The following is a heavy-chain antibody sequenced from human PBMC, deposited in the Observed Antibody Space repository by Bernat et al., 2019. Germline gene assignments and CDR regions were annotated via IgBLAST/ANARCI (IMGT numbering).Heavy chain of an antibody. D-gene: IGHD3-22*01. CDR3: ARITEYGDYWLGHAFDI. J-gene: IGHJ3*02. CDR2: IYYSGST. CDR1: ISIYY. V-gene: IGHV4-59*08. Sequence: ISIYYCSWIRHPPGKGLEWIGYIYYSGSTNYNPSLKSRVTISVDTSKCQFSLKLSSVTAADTAVYYCARITEYGDYWLGHAFDIWG.